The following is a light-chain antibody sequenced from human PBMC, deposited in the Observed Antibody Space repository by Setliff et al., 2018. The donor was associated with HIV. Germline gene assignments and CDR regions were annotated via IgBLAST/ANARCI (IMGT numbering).Light chain of an antibody. CDR2: EVT. Sequence: QSVLTQPASVSGSPGQSINISCTGSSSDVGSPLSSVSWYQQNPGEVPKLLIYEVTRRPSGISDRFSGSKSDNTASLTISGLQTEDAADYYCCSYGSGYIWIFGGGTKVTVL. CDR3: CSYGSGYIWI. J-gene: IGLJ2*01. CDR1: SSDVGSPLSS. V-gene: IGLV2-23*02.